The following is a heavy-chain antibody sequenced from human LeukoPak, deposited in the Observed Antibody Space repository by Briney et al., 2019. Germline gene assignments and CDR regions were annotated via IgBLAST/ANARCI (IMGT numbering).Heavy chain of an antibody. Sequence: SETLSLTCTVSGGSISSYYWSWIRQPPGKRLEWIAYIYYSGSTNYNPSLKSRVTISVDTSKNQFSLKLSSVTAADTAVYYCARGDIAAAGGGYFDYWGQGTLVTVSS. CDR2: IYYSGST. D-gene: IGHD6-13*01. CDR1: GGSISSYY. J-gene: IGHJ4*02. V-gene: IGHV4-59*01. CDR3: ARGDIAAAGGGYFDY.